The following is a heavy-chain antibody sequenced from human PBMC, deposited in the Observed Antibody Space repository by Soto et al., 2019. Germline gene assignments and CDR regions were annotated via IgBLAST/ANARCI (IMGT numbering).Heavy chain of an antibody. D-gene: IGHD1-26*01. V-gene: IGHV3-30*18. CDR1: GFTFSSYG. J-gene: IGHJ4*02. CDR2: ISYDGSNT. CDR3: AKEGGLSGSYYISSSYYFDY. Sequence: QVQLVESGGGVVQPGRSLRLSCVASGFTFSSYGMHWVRQAPGKGLEWVAIISYDGSNTYYADSVKGRFTISRDNSKNTLYLRMNSLRAEDTSVYSCAKEGGLSGSYYISSSYYFDYWGQGTLVTVSS.